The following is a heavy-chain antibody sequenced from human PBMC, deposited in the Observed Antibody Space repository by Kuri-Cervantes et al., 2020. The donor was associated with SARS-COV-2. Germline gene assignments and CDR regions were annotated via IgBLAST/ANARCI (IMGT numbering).Heavy chain of an antibody. CDR1: GFTFSSYA. Sequence: GGSLRLSCAASGFTFSSYAMSWVRQAPGKGLEWVSAISGSGGSTYYADSVKGRFTISRDNSKNTLYLQMNNLRAEDTAVYYCANLPAAINNYYYYYMDVWGKGTTVTVSS. J-gene: IGHJ6*03. CDR3: ANLPAAINNYYYYYMDV. V-gene: IGHV3-23*01. CDR2: ISGSGGST. D-gene: IGHD2-2*02.